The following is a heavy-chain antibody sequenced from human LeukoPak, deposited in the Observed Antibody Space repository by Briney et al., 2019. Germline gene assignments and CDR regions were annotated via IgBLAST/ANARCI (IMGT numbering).Heavy chain of an antibody. Sequence: EGSLRLSCAASGFTFSSYEMNWVRQAPGKGLEWVSYISSSGSTIYYADSVKGRFTISRDNAKNSLCLQMNSLRAEDTAVYYCARDSGYDKSFDYWGQGTLVTVSS. D-gene: IGHD5-12*01. J-gene: IGHJ4*02. CDR1: GFTFSSYE. CDR2: ISSSGSTI. CDR3: ARDSGYDKSFDY. V-gene: IGHV3-48*03.